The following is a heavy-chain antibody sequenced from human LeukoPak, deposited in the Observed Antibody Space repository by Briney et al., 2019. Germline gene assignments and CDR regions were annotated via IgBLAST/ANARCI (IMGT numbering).Heavy chain of an antibody. Sequence: AGGSLRLSCAASGFTFSSYSMNWVRQAPGKGLEWVSSISSSSNYIYYADSVKGRFTISRDNAKNSLYLQMNSLRAEDTAVYYCARLRSGIAAAGRDYWGQGTLVTVSS. CDR2: ISSSSNYI. D-gene: IGHD6-13*01. CDR1: GFTFSSYS. CDR3: ARLRSGIAAAGRDY. V-gene: IGHV3-21*01. J-gene: IGHJ4*02.